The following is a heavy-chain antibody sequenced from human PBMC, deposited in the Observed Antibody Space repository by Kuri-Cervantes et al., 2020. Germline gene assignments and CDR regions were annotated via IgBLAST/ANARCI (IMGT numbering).Heavy chain of an antibody. D-gene: IGHD3-22*01. J-gene: IGHJ3*02. Sequence: ASVKVTCKASGYTFTSYAMHWVRQAPGQRLEWMGWSNAGNGNTKYSQEFQGRVTITRDTSASTAYMELSSLRSEDMAVYYCARDLKEGHRYYYDSSGYYAFDIWGQGTMVTVSS. V-gene: IGHV1-3*02. CDR1: GYTFTSYA. CDR2: SNAGNGNT. CDR3: ARDLKEGHRYYYDSSGYYAFDI.